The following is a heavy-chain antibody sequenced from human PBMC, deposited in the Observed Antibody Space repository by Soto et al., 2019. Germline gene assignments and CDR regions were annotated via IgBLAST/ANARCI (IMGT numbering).Heavy chain of an antibody. D-gene: IGHD4-17*01. CDR2: IWYDGSNK. CDR1: GFSFSNCA. V-gene: IGHV3-33*01. CDR3: ARDYSMYTVTMGS. J-gene: IGHJ4*02. Sequence: QVQLVESGGGVVQHGRSLRLSCAASGFSFSNCAMHWVRQAPGKGLEGVAVIWYDGSNKYYADSLKGRFTISRDNSKNTLYLQMNSLRAEDTAIYYCARDYSMYTVTMGSWGQGTLVTVTS.